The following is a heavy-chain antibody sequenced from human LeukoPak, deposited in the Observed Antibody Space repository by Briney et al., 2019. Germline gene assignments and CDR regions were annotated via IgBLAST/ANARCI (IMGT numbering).Heavy chain of an antibody. CDR3: ARVPMVRGVIYGMDV. V-gene: IGHV1-2*02. CDR2: INPNSGGT. CDR1: GYTFTGYY. J-gene: IGHJ6*02. Sequence: RASVKVSCKASGYTFTGYYMHWVRQAPGQGLEWMGWINPNSGGTNYAQKFQGRVTMTRDTSISTAYMELSRLRSDDTAVYYCARVPMVRGVIYGMDVWGQGTTVTVSS. D-gene: IGHD3-10*01.